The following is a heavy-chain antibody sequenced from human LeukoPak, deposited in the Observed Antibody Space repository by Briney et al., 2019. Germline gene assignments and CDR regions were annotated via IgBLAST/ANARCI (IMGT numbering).Heavy chain of an antibody. CDR1: GFTLSSYA. V-gene: IGHV3-23*01. J-gene: IGHJ4*02. CDR3: AKEVSQFDY. D-gene: IGHD2-21*01. CDR2: ISGNGASI. Sequence: AGGSLRLSCAASGFTLSSYAMSWVRQPPGKELQWVTVISGNGASIKYADSVKGRFTISRDNSKSTLYLQMNSLRAEDTAVYYCAKEVSQFDYWGQGTLVTVSS.